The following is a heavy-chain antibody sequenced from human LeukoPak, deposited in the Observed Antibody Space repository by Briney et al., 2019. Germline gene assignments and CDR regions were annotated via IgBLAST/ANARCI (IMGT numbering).Heavy chain of an antibody. V-gene: IGHV1-18*01. CDR3: ARGYCSGGSCYCWFDP. Sequence: GASVKVSCKASGYSTTTYGISWVRQAPGQGLEGMGWISPYNGNTNYAQKLQGRVTMTTDTSTSTDYMELRSLRSEDTAVYYCARGYCSGGSCYCWFDPWGQGTLVTVSS. CDR2: ISPYNGNT. CDR1: GYSTTTYG. D-gene: IGHD2-15*01. J-gene: IGHJ5*02.